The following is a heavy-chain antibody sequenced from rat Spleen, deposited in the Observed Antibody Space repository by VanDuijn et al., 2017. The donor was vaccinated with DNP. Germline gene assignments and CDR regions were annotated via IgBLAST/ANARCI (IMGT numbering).Heavy chain of an antibody. CDR3: ARRPPPTRSPFDY. CDR1: GITFSDHN. CDR2: ISYDGSDT. Sequence: EVQLVESGGGLVQPGRSLKLSCAVSGITFSDHNMAWVRQAPKKGLEWVATISYDGSDTYYRDSVNGRFTISRDNAKSTLYLQMDSQRSDDTATYYWARRPPPTRSPFDYWGQGVTVKVSS. V-gene: IGHV5-7*01. J-gene: IGHJ2*01. D-gene: IGHD1-4*01.